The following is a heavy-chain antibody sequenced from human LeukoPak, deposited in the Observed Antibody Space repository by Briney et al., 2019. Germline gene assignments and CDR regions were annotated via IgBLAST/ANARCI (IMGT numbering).Heavy chain of an antibody. J-gene: IGHJ4*02. CDR2: ITSNGGTT. CDR3: VKGSSYYYDSSGYRLKY. CDR1: GFRFRDFA. D-gene: IGHD3-22*01. V-gene: IGHV3-64D*06. Sequence: GGSLRLSCSASGFRFRDFAMHWVRQVPGKGLGYVSAITSNGGTTDYADSVKGRFTISRDNSKNTLYLQMSSLRAEDTAVYYCVKGSSYYYDSSGYRLKYWGQGTLVTVSS.